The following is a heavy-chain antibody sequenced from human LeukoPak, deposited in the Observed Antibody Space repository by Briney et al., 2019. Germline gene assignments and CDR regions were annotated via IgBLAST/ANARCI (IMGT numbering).Heavy chain of an antibody. Sequence: ASVRVSCKASGYTFTGYNMQWLRQAPGQGLEWMGWINPNNGGTNYAQKFQGRVTMTRDTSISTAYVELSRLRSEDTAVYYCARDCSGGRCYGAFDIWGQGTLVIVSS. CDR2: INPNNGGT. CDR1: GYTFTGYN. J-gene: IGHJ3*02. D-gene: IGHD2-15*01. V-gene: IGHV1-2*02. CDR3: ARDCSGGRCYGAFDI.